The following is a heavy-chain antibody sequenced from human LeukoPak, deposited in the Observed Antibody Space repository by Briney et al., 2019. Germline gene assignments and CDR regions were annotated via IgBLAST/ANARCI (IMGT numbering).Heavy chain of an antibody. Sequence: LRLSCAASGFTFSDYYMSWIRQPPGKGLEWIGYIYYSGSTNYNPSLKSRVTISVDTSKNQFSLKLSSVTAADTAVYYCARQFDSSGWYGDGDAFDIWGQGTMVTVSS. CDR1: GFTFSDYY. CDR3: ARQFDSSGWYGDGDAFDI. V-gene: IGHV4-59*08. J-gene: IGHJ3*02. D-gene: IGHD6-19*01. CDR2: IYYSGST.